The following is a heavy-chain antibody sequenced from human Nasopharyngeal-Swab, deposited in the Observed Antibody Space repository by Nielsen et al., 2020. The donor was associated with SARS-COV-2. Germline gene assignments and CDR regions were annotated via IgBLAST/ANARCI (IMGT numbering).Heavy chain of an antibody. V-gene: IGHV4-34*01. Sequence: WIRQPPGKGLEWIGEINHSGSTNYNPSFKSRVTISVDTSKNQFSLKLSSVTAADTAVYYCARVRARRSFGGVIVPFDYWGQGTLVTVSS. J-gene: IGHJ4*02. CDR2: INHSGST. CDR3: ARVRARRSFGGVIVPFDY. D-gene: IGHD3-16*02.